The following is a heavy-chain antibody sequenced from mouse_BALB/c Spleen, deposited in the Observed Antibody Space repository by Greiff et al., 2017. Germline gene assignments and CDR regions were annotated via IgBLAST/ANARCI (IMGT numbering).Heavy chain of an antibody. CDR1: GFTFSSYA. J-gene: IGHJ4*01. CDR3: ARGDGSSPYYYAMDY. CDR2: ISSGGST. D-gene: IGHD1-1*01. Sequence: EVQGVESGGGLVKPGGSLKLSCAASGFTFSSYAMSWVRQTPEKRLEWVASISSGGSTYYPDSVKGRFTISRDNARNILYLQMSSLRSEDTAMYYCARGDGSSPYYYAMDYWGQGTSVTVSS. V-gene: IGHV5-6-5*01.